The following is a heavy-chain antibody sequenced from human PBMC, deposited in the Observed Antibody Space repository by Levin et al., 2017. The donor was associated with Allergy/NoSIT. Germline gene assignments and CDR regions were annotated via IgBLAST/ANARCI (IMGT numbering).Heavy chain of an antibody. J-gene: IGHJ4*02. CDR3: ARGGGGYCSGGSCHLH. CDR1: GFTFSSYS. D-gene: IGHD2-15*01. Sequence: AGGSLRLSCAASGFTFSSYSMNWVRQAPGKGLAWVSSISSSSSSIYYADSVKGRFTISRDNAYKLLHLQMNSLRAEDTAVYYCARGGGGYCSGGSCHLHWGQGTLVTVSS. CDR2: ISSSSSSI. V-gene: IGHV3-21*01.